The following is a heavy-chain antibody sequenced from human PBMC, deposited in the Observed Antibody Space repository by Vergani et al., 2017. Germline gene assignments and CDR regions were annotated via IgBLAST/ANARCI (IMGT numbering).Heavy chain of an antibody. J-gene: IGHJ2*01. V-gene: IGHV4-61*02. CDR2: IYASGNT. CDR1: GYSIDSVSYY. CDR3: ARVFSPSAFWYLDL. Sequence: QVQLQESGPGLVKPSQTLSLTCTVSGYSIDSVSYYWTWIRQPAGKGLEWIGRIYASGNTNYNPSLRSRVIMSVDTSKNQISLKLTSVTAADTAVYYCARVFSPSAFWYLDLWGRGTLVTVSS. D-gene: IGHD2/OR15-2a*01.